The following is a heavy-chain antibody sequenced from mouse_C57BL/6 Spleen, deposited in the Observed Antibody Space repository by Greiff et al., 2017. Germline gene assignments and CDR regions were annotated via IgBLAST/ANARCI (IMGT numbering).Heavy chain of an antibody. CDR2: IDPETGGT. D-gene: IGHD1-1*01. J-gene: IGHJ4*01. Sequence: LQESGAELVRPGASVTLSCKASGYTFTDYEMHWVKQTPVHGLEWIGAIDPETGGTAYNQKFKGKAILTADKSSSTAYMELRSLTSEDSAVYYCTRLGSSYDYAMDYWGQGTSVTVSS. CDR1: GYTFTDYE. CDR3: TRLGSSYDYAMDY. V-gene: IGHV1-15*01.